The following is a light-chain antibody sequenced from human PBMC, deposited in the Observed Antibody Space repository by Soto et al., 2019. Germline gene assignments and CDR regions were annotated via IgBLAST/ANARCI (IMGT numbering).Light chain of an antibody. CDR2: SNN. CDR1: SSNIGSNT. J-gene: IGLJ2*01. V-gene: IGLV1-44*01. Sequence: QSVLTQPPSASGTPRQRVTISCSGSSSNIGSNTVNWYQQLPGTAPKLLIYSNNQRPSGVPDRFSGSKSGTSASLAISGLQSEDEADYYCAAWGDSLNGPVFGGGTQLTVL. CDR3: AAWGDSLNGPV.